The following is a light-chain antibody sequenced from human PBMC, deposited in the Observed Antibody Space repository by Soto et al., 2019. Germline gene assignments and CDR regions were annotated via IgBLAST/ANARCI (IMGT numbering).Light chain of an antibody. V-gene: IGKV1-5*03. CDR1: QTISSW. CDR3: QNYNSYSEA. Sequence: DIQMTQSPSTLSGAVGDRVTITCRASQTISSWLAWYQQKPGKAPKLLIYKASTLKSGVPSRFSGSGSGTEFTLTISRLQPDDFATYYCQNYNSYSEAFGQGTKVEL. CDR2: KAS. J-gene: IGKJ1*01.